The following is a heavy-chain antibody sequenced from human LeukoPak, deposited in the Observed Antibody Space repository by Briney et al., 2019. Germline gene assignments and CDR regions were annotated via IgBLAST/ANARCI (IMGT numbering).Heavy chain of an antibody. V-gene: IGHV4-4*07. D-gene: IGHD5-24*01. CDR2: IQISENN. Sequence: PSETLSLTCTVFGDSISDYYWTWIRQPAGRGLEWIGRIQISENNNYNPSFKSRVTLSLDTSKNQFSLELTSVTAADTAMYYCALESVARHTRWFDYWGQGTLVTVSS. CDR3: ALESVARHTRWFDY. J-gene: IGHJ4*02. CDR1: GDSISDYY.